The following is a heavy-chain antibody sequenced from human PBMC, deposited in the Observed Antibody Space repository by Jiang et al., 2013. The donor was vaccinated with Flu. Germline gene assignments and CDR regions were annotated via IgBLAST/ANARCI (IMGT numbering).Heavy chain of an antibody. CDR1: GGSFSGYY. V-gene: IGHV4-34*01. J-gene: IGHJ4*02. CDR3: ARGLTQQQLVPYFDY. CDR2: INHSGST. D-gene: IGHD6-13*01. Sequence: LKPSETLSLTCAVYGGSFSGYYWSWIRQPPGKGLEWIGEINHSGSTNYNPSLKSRVTISVDTSKNQFSLKLSSVTAADTAVYYCARGLTQQQLVPYFDYWGQGTLVTVSS.